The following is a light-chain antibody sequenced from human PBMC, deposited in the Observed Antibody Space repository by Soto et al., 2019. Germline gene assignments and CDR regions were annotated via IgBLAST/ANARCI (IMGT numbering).Light chain of an antibody. CDR1: QSVRNNY. Sequence: EIVLTQSPGTLSLSPGERASLSCRASQSVRNNYLAWYQQKPGQPPRLLIFGSFNRATGIPDRFSGSGSGTEFTLTISRLEPEDFAVYFCQQYGGSPPYTFGQGTKVEIK. CDR3: QQYGGSPPYT. V-gene: IGKV3-20*01. CDR2: GSF. J-gene: IGKJ2*01.